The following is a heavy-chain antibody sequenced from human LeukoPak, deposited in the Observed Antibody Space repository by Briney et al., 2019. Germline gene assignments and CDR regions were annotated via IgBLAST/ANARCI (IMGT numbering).Heavy chain of an antibody. J-gene: IGHJ4*02. Sequence: PSETLSLTCTVSGGSISSSSYYWGWIRQPPGKGLEWIGSIYYSGSTYYNPSLKSRVTISVDTSKNQFSLKLSSVTAADTAVYYSARLPYYYDSSGYRLWGQGTLVTVSS. CDR3: ARLPYYYDSSGYRL. CDR2: IYYSGST. D-gene: IGHD3-22*01. CDR1: GGSISSSSYY. V-gene: IGHV4-39*01.